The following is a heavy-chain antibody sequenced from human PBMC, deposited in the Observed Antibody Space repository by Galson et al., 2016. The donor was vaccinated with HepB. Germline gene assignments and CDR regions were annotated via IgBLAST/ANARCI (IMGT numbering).Heavy chain of an antibody. Sequence: ETLSLTCSVSGASVSTDTYSWTWIRQPPGKGLECIASLYYSGSTYYNPSLKSRVTVSVATSKNQLSLRLRSVTAADTAVYYCARRTYNYDVYWGQGTLVTVSS. CDR2: LYYSGST. D-gene: IGHD3/OR15-3a*01. CDR3: ARRTYNYDVY. CDR1: GASVSTDTYS. V-gene: IGHV4-39*01. J-gene: IGHJ4*02.